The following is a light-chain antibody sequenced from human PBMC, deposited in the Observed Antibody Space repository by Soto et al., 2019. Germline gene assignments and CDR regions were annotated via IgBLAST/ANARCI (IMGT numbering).Light chain of an antibody. CDR3: AAWDDSLSGRGV. J-gene: IGLJ1*01. CDR1: SSNIGSNY. CDR2: RNN. V-gene: IGLV1-47*01. Sequence: QSVLTQPPSASGTPGQRVTLSCSGSSSNIGSNYVYWYQQLPGTAPKLLIYRNNQRPSGVPDRFSGFKSGTSASLAISGLRSEDEADYYCAAWDDSLSGRGVFGTGTKLTVL.